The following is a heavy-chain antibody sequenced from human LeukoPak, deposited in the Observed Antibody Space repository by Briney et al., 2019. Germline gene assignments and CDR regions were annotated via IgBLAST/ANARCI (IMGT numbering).Heavy chain of an antibody. J-gene: IGHJ4*02. Sequence: PSETLSLTCAVYGGSFSGYYWSWIRQPPGKGLEWIGSIYHSGSTYYNPSLKSRVTISVDTSKNQFSLKLSSVTAADTAVYYCASIAARVGFDYWGQGTLVTVSS. CDR2: IYHSGST. V-gene: IGHV4-34*01. CDR1: GGSFSGYY. D-gene: IGHD6-6*01. CDR3: ASIAARVGFDY.